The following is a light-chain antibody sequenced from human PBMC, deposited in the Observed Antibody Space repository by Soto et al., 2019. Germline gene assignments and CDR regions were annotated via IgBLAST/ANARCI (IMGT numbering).Light chain of an antibody. CDR1: QSVSTSY. CDR3: QQYGDSPYT. J-gene: IGKJ2*01. V-gene: IGKV3-20*01. Sequence: EIVLTQSPGTLSLSPGERATLSCRASQSVSTSYLAWYQQRPGQAPRLLIYGASSRATGIPDRFSGSGSGTDVTLTISRLEPEDFAVYYCQQYGDSPYTLGQGTKLEIK. CDR2: GAS.